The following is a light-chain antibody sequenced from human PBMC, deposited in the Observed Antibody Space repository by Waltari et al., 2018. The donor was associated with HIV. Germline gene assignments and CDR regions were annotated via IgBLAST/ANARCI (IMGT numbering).Light chain of an antibody. CDR3: HQYDRSPYT. V-gene: IGKV3-20*01. J-gene: IGKJ2*01. CDR1: QSLSTSY. Sequence: EIVLTQSPGTLSLSPGERATLSCRASQSLSTSYLAWYQQRPGQAPRLLIFGASRRATGIPDNFSGSGSGTDFTLTISRLEPEDFAVYYCHQYDRSPYTFGQGTKLEIK. CDR2: GAS.